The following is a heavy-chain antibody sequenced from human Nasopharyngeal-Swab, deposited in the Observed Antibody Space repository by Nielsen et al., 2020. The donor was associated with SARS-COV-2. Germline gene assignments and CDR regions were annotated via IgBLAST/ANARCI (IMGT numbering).Heavy chain of an antibody. V-gene: IGHV3-23*01. CDR2: VSSSGGST. CDR3: ARDRYSYGHYIYWYFDL. D-gene: IGHD5-18*01. Sequence: GGSLRLSCAASGFTFNIYAMAWVRRAPGRGLQWVTGVSSSGGSTYYTDSVKGRFTISRDNSKNTLYLEMNSLRAEDTAVYYCARDRYSYGHYIYWYFDLWGRGTLVTVAS. CDR1: GFTFNIYA. J-gene: IGHJ2*01.